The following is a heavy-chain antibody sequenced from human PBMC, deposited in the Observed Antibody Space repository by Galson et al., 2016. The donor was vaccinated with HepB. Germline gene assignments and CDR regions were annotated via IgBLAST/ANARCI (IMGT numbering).Heavy chain of an antibody. CDR2: IIPVLGIA. CDR1: GGTFSTYA. Sequence: SVKVSCKASGGTFSTYAIIWVRQAPGQGLEWMGRIIPVLGIADYAQKFQGRVTITADKSTSTAYMELSSLRSEDTAVYYCARGFELPDYWGQGTLVTVSS. D-gene: IGHD5-24*01. V-gene: IGHV1-69*04. J-gene: IGHJ4*02. CDR3: ARGFELPDY.